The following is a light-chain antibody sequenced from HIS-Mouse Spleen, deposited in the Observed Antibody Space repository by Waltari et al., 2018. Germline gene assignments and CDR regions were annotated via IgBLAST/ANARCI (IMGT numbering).Light chain of an antibody. CDR2: EGS. CDR1: SRAVGRYNL. J-gene: IGLJ3*02. Sequence: QSALTQPASVSGSPGQSITIPCTGPSRAVGRYNLFSWYQQHPGKAPNLMIYEGSKRPSGVSNRFSGSKSGNTASLTISGLQAEDEADYYCCSYAGSSTWVFGGGTKLTVL. V-gene: IGLV2-23*01. CDR3: CSYAGSSTWV.